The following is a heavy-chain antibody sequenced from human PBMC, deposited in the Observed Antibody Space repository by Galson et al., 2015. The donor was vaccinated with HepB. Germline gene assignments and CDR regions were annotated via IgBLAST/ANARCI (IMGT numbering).Heavy chain of an antibody. D-gene: IGHD4-17*01. CDR2: IKQDGSEK. V-gene: IGHV3-7*04. Sequence: SLRLSCAASGFSVSSNYTSWVRQAPGKGLEWVANIKQDGSEKYYVDSVKGRFTISRDNAKNSLYLQMNSLRAEDTAVYYCARGTYGELDYWGQGTLVTVSS. CDR3: ARGTYGELDY. CDR1: GFSVSSNY. J-gene: IGHJ4*02.